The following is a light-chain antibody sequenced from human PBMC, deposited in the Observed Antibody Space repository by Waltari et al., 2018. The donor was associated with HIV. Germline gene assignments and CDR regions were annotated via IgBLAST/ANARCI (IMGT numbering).Light chain of an antibody. CDR2: RNN. CDR1: SSNIGNYY. J-gene: IGLJ2*01. Sequence: QSVLTQPPSASATPGQRVTISCSGSSSNIGNYYVYWYQQLPGATPTVLIFRNNRRRSGVPARVAAAKSGTSASLAISGLRSEDEADYYCATWDDSLSGVVFGGGTKLTVL. CDR3: ATWDDSLSGVV. V-gene: IGLV1-47*01.